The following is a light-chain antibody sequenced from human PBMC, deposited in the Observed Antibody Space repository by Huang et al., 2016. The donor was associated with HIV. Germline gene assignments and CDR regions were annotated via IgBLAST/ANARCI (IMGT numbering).Light chain of an antibody. CDR1: QGISNY. J-gene: IGKJ1*01. CDR2: AAS. V-gene: IGKV1-17*03. Sequence: DIQMTQSPFVMSASVGDRVTITYRASQGISNYLAWFKQKPGKGPKRLMYAASNLQSGVPSRFSGSGSETEFTLTISSLQPEDFATYYCLQHNTYPWTFGQGTKVEIK. CDR3: LQHNTYPWT.